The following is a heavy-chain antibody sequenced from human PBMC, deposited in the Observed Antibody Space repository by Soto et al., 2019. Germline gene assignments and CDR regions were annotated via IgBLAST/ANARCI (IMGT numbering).Heavy chain of an antibody. Sequence: GGSLRLSCAASWFTVSSNYMSWVRQAPGKGLEWVSVIYSGGSTYYADSVKGRFTISRDNSKNTLYLQMNSLKTEGTAVYYCTTDLWRIAVVVGSTGYFNPWGQGTPVTVSS. D-gene: IGHD2-15*01. V-gene: IGHV3-53*01. J-gene: IGHJ5*02. CDR2: IYSGGST. CDR1: WFTVSSNY. CDR3: TTDLWRIAVVVGSTGYFNP.